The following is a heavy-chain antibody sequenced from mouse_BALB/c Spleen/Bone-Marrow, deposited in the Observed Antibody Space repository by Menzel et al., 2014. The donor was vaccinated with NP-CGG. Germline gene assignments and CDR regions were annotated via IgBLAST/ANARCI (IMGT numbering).Heavy chain of an antibody. D-gene: IGHD2-2*01. CDR1: GYTFTSYY. J-gene: IGHJ4*01. Sequence: QVQLQQSGPELVKPGASVRISCKASGYTFTSYYIHWVKQRPGQGLEWIGWIYPGNVNTKYNEKFKGKATLTADKSSSTAYKQLSSLTSEDSAIYFCARGGWLRDAMDYWGQGTSVTVSS. CDR3: ARGGWLRDAMDY. V-gene: IGHV1S56*01. CDR2: IYPGNVNT.